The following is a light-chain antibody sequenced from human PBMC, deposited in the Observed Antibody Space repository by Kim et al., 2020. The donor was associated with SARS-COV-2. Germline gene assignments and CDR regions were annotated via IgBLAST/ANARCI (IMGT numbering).Light chain of an antibody. CDR3: QQYDSHPVT. V-gene: IGKV1-5*03. J-gene: IGKJ1*01. Sequence: DIQMTQSPSTLSASVGDTVTITCRASQSISRWLAWHQQKPGKAPKALIYMASDLESGVPSRFSGHGSGTEFTLIISSLQPEDSGTYYCQQYDSHPVTFGQGTTVVI. CDR2: MAS. CDR1: QSISRW.